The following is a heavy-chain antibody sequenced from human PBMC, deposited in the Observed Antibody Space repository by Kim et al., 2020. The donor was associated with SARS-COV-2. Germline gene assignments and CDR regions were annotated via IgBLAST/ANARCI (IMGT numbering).Heavy chain of an antibody. V-gene: IGHV4-59*01. CDR1: GGSISSYY. Sequence: SETLSLTCTVSGGSISSYYWSWIRQPPGKGLEWIGYIYYSGSTNYNPSLKSRVTISVDTSKNQFSLKLSSVTAADTAVYYCARALGGSNYGRDYYYYGMDVWGQGTTVTVSS. J-gene: IGHJ6*02. D-gene: IGHD4-4*01. CDR3: ARALGGSNYGRDYYYYGMDV. CDR2: IYYSGST.